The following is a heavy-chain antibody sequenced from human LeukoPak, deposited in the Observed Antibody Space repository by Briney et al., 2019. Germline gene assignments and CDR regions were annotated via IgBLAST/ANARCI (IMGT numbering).Heavy chain of an antibody. CDR2: IYHSGFT. CDR3: ATGDNKQWPV. Sequence: SETLSLACTVSGGSISSNWWSWVRQPPGKGLEWIGEIYHSGFTNYNASLKSRVTISVDKSKNQFSLELRSVTAADTAVYFCATGDNKQWPVWGQGTLVTVSS. J-gene: IGHJ4*02. D-gene: IGHD6-19*01. V-gene: IGHV4-4*02. CDR1: GGSISSNW.